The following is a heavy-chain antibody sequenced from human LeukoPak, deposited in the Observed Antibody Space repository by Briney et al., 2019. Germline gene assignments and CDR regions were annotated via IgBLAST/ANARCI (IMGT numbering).Heavy chain of an antibody. Sequence: GASVKVSCKASGYTFTGYYMHWVRQAPGQGLEWMGRINPNSGGTNYAQKFQGRVTMTRDTSISTASMELSRLKSDDTAVYYCARESMSGGYFDYWGQGTLVTVSS. J-gene: IGHJ4*01. D-gene: IGHD2-15*01. CDR1: GYTFTGYY. CDR3: ARESMSGGYFDY. CDR2: INPNSGGT. V-gene: IGHV1-2*06.